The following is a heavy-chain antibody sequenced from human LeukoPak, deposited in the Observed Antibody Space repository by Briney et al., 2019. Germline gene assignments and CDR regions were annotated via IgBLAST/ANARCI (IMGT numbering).Heavy chain of an antibody. Sequence: ASVTVSCKASGYTFTSYGISWVRQAPGQGLEWMGWISAYNGNTNYAQKLQGGVTMTTDTSTSTAYMELRSLRSDDTAVYYCARGLSGSYSFPTDWFDYWGQGTLVTVSS. CDR1: GYTFTSYG. J-gene: IGHJ4*02. CDR3: ARGLSGSYSFPTDWFDY. V-gene: IGHV1-18*01. D-gene: IGHD1-26*01. CDR2: ISAYNGNT.